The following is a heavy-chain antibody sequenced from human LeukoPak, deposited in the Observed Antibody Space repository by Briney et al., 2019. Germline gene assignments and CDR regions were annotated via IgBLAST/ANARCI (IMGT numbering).Heavy chain of an antibody. J-gene: IGHJ6*02. CDR3: ASGPLMGAPGGYYGMDV. V-gene: IGHV4-4*07. CDR1: GGSMNHYH. D-gene: IGHD1-26*01. CDR2: IYTSGTI. Sequence: PSETLSLTCTVSGGSMNHYHWSWIRQPAGRGLEWIGHIYTSGTINYNPSLKSRVTISVDTSKNQFSLKLSSVTAADTAVYYCASGPLMGAPGGYYGMDVWGQGTTVTVSS.